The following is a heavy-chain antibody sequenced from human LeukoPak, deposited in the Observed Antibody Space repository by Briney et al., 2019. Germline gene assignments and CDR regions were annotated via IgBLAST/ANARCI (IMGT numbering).Heavy chain of an antibody. CDR3: ARHGYCSGTSCDWVNYYYYGMDV. Sequence: GESLKISCNGSGYXFTSYWIGWVRQMPGKGLEWMGIIYPGDSDTRYSPSFQGQVTISADKSISTAYLQWSSLKASDTAMYYCARHGYCSGTSCDWVNYYYYGMDVWGQGTTVTVSS. D-gene: IGHD2-2*01. CDR2: IYPGDSDT. CDR1: GYXFTSYW. V-gene: IGHV5-51*01. J-gene: IGHJ6*01.